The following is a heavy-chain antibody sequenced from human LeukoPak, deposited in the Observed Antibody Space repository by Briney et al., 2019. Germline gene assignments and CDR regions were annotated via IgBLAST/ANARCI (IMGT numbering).Heavy chain of an antibody. J-gene: IGHJ4*02. Sequence: GGSLRLSCAASGFTFSSYAMSWVRQAPGKGLEWVSAISGSGSSTYYADSVKGRFTISRDNSKNTLYLQMNSLRAEDTAVYYCARGVEPLAANTLAYWGQGTLVTVSS. CDR1: GFTFSSYA. CDR2: ISGSGSST. V-gene: IGHV3-23*01. D-gene: IGHD1-14*01. CDR3: ARGVEPLAANTLAY.